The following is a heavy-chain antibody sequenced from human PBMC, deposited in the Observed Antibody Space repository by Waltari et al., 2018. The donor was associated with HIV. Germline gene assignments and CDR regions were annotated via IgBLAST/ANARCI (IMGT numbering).Heavy chain of an antibody. V-gene: IGHV1-8*01. CDR3: ARGPPNDLWPPQTRHMDV. Sequence: QVQLVQSGTEVKKPGASVTVSCKASGYTFPGYDMNWGRQATGQGLEWMGWMNPESGNTAYAHKFQGRVTMTRNTSIRTAYMELTSLRSEDTAVYYCARGPPNDLWPPQTRHMDVWGQGTTVTVSS. D-gene: IGHD3-3*01. CDR1: GYTFPGYD. J-gene: IGHJ6*02. CDR2: MNPESGNT.